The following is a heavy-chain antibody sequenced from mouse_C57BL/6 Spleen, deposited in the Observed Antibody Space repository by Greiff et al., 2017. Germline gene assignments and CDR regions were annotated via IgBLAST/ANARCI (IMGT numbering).Heavy chain of an antibody. CDR1: GYAFSSSR. J-gene: IGHJ1*03. D-gene: IGHD1-1*01. CDR3: ARLIATGGVRYFEG. CDR2: IYPGDGDT. V-gene: IGHV1-82*01. Sequence: QVQLQQSGPELVKPGASVKISCKASGYAFSSSRMHWVKQRPGKGLEWIGRIYPGDGDTNYNGKFKGKATLTADKTSSTAYMKLSSLTSEDSAVYFRARLIATGGVRYFEGWGTGTTVTVSA.